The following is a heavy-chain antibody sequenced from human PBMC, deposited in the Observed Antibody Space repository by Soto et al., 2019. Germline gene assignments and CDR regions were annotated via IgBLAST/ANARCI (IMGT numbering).Heavy chain of an antibody. D-gene: IGHD4-17*01. CDR3: ARHPTVTIPGWFDP. V-gene: IGHV4-59*08. Sequence: PSDTLSLTCTVSGGSISSYYWSWIRQPPGKGLEWIGYIYYSGSTNYNPSLKSRVTISVDTSKNQFSLKLSSVTAADTAVYYCARHPTVTIPGWFDPWGQGTLVTVSS. CDR1: GGSISSYY. CDR2: IYYSGST. J-gene: IGHJ5*02.